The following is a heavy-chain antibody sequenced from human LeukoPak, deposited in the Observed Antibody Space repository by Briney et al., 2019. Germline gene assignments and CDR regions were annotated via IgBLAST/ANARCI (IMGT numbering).Heavy chain of an antibody. CDR1: GFTVSSSY. J-gene: IGHJ4*02. Sequence: GGSLRLSCAASGFTVSSSYMTWVRQAPGKGLEWVSVIYSGGSTYYADSVKGRFTISRDNSKNTLYLQMNSLRAEDTAVYYCARAVGYSSGYGYWGQGTLVTVSS. V-gene: IGHV3-53*01. CDR2: IYSGGST. CDR3: ARAVGYSSGYGY. D-gene: IGHD6-19*01.